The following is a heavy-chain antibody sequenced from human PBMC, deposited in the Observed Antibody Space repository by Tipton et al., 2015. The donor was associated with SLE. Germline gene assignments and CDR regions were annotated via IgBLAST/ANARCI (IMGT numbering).Heavy chain of an antibody. J-gene: IGHJ5*02. Sequence: SLRLSCAASGFTFRDYYMSWIRQAPGKGLEWVSYISSSGTTTYYADSVKGRFTISRDNAKNSLYLQMNSLTAEDTAVYYCAGGTSGWYGAWFDPWGQGTLVTVSS. CDR1: GFTFRDYY. CDR3: AGGTSGWYGAWFDP. V-gene: IGHV3-11*04. CDR2: ISSSGTTT. D-gene: IGHD6-19*01.